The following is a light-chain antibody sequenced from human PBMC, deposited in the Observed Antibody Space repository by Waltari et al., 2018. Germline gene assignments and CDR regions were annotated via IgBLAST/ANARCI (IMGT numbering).Light chain of an antibody. CDR3: SSYATRYMVL. V-gene: IGLV2-14*01. CDR1: NNAIGATHL. J-gene: IGLJ2*01. Sequence: QSALTQPASVSGSVGQSISISCTGSNNAIGATHLVPWYQQYPGKPPKLVIYEVSNRPSGVSNRFSASKSGTTASLTISGLQAEDEAEYFCSSYATRYMVLFGGGTRVTVL. CDR2: EVS.